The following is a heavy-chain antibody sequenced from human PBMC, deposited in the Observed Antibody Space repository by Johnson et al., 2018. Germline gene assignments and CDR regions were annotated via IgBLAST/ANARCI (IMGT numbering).Heavy chain of an antibody. D-gene: IGHD3-3*01. CDR1: GFTFGDYA. CDR2: IRSKAYGGTT. J-gene: IGHJ6*03. CDR3: TREKRITIFGVVIIPPGYYYYMDV. Sequence: VQLVESGGGLVKPGRSLRLSCTASGFTFGDYAMSWFRQAPGKGLEWVGFIRSKAYGGTTEYAASVKGRFTISRDDSKSIAYLQMNSLRTEDTAVYYCTREKRITIFGVVIIPPGYYYYMDVWGKGTTVTVSS. V-gene: IGHV3-49*05.